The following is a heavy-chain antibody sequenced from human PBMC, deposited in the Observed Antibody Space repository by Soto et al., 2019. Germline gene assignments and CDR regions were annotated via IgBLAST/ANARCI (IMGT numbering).Heavy chain of an antibody. CDR2: TIPIFGTA. V-gene: IGHV1-69*01. CDR1: GGTFSSYA. D-gene: IGHD1-26*01. Sequence: QVQLVQSGAEVKKPGSSVKVSCKASGGTFSSYAISWVRQAPGQGLEWMGGTIPIFGTANYAQKFQGRVTITADESTSTAYMELSSLRSEDTAVYYCARGPIVGATRDKYYFDYWGQGTLVTVSS. CDR3: ARGPIVGATRDKYYFDY. J-gene: IGHJ4*02.